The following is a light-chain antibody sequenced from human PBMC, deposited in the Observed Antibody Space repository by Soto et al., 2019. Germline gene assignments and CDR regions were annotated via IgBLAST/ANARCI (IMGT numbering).Light chain of an antibody. V-gene: IGLV2-14*01. CDR2: DVS. Sequence: QSALTQPASVSGSPGQSITISCTGTSSDVGGYNYVSWYQQHPGKAPKLMIYDVSNRPSGVSDRFSGSKSGNTASLTISGLQGEDEADYYCSSYTSSSTLVLGGGTKVTVL. J-gene: IGLJ2*01. CDR1: SSDVGGYNY. CDR3: SSYTSSSTLV.